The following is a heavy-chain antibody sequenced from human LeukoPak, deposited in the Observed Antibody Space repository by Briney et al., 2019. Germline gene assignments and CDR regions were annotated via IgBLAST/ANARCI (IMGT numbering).Heavy chain of an antibody. J-gene: IGHJ4*02. D-gene: IGHD3-16*01. V-gene: IGHV4-59*03. Sequence: SETLSLTCTASGGSFSNYFRGWIRQPPGRGLEWIGYVHNSGSTTYNPSLKSRGTIVLDTSRNQFSLRLSPVTAADTAVYYCTQGAGWLIDYWGQGILVSVSS. CDR3: TQGAGWLIDY. CDR2: VHNSGST. CDR1: GGSFSNYF.